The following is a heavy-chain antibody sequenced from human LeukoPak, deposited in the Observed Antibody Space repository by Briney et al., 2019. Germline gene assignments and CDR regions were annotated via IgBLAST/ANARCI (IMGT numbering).Heavy chain of an antibody. J-gene: IGHJ4*02. CDR1: GFTFSDYY. V-gene: IGHV3-11*04. Sequence: GGSLTLTCAASGFTFSDYYMSWIRQAPGKGLEWVSYISSSGSTIYYADSVKSRFTISRINAKNSLYLQMNTLTAEDTAVYYCARDWGNYAFDYWGQGTLVTVSS. CDR2: ISSSGSTI. D-gene: IGHD1-7*01. CDR3: ARDWGNYAFDY.